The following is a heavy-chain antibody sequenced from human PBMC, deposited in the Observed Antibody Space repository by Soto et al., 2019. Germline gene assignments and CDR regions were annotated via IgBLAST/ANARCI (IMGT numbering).Heavy chain of an antibody. D-gene: IGHD3-10*01. CDR1: GGSISSGGYS. J-gene: IGHJ6*02. Sequence: SETLSLTCAVSGGSISSGGYSWSWIRQPPGKGLEWIGYIYHSGSTYYNPSLKSRVTISVDTPKNQSSLKLSSVTAADTAVYYCARDRSRVYYYYGMDVWGQGTTVTVSS. CDR3: ARDRSRVYYYYGMDV. CDR2: IYHSGST. V-gene: IGHV4-30-2*01.